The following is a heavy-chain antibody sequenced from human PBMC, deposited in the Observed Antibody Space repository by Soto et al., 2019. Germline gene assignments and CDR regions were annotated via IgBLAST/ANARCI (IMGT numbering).Heavy chain of an antibody. CDR2: IYYSGST. J-gene: IGHJ6*02. Sequence: SETLSLTCTVSGGSISSYYWSWIRQPPGKGLEWIGYIYYSGSTNYNPSLKSRVTISVDTSKNQFSLKLSSVTAADTAVYYCARDKARSSNTLYYYYYGMDVWGQGTTVTVSS. V-gene: IGHV4-59*01. D-gene: IGHD6-13*01. CDR1: GGSISSYY. CDR3: ARDKARSSNTLYYYYYGMDV.